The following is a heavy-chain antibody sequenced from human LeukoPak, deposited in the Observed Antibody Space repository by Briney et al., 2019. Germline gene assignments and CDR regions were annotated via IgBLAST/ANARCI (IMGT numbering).Heavy chain of an antibody. Sequence: SQTLSLTCTVSGDSISSGDYYWSWIRQPAGKGLEWIGRIYTSGSTNYNPSLKSRVTISVDTSKNQFSLKLSSVTAADTAVYYCARGPTYDSSGYYYNYWGQGTLVTVSS. CDR2: IYTSGST. CDR3: ARGPTYDSSGYYYNY. CDR1: GDSISSGDYY. V-gene: IGHV4-61*02. J-gene: IGHJ4*02. D-gene: IGHD3-22*01.